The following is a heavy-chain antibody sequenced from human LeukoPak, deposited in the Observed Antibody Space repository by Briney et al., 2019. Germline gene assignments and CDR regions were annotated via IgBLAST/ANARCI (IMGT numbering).Heavy chain of an antibody. CDR3: AKYCSSTSCYYNWFDP. CDR1: GFTFSSYG. J-gene: IGHJ5*02. Sequence: PGGSLRLSCAASGFTFSSYGVHWVRQAPGKGLEWVAFIRYDGSNKYYADSVKGRFTISRDNSKNTLYLQMNSLRAEDTAVYYCAKYCSSTSCYYNWFDPWGQGTLVTVSS. D-gene: IGHD2-2*01. V-gene: IGHV3-30*02. CDR2: IRYDGSNK.